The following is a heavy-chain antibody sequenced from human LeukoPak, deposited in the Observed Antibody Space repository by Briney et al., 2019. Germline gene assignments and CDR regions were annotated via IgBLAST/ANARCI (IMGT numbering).Heavy chain of an antibody. V-gene: IGHV4-39*01. CDR2: VYYGGST. Sequence: SDTLSLTCTVSGGSISSSDYYWGWIRQPPGKGLEWIGIVYYGGSTHYNPSHKGRVTLSVDTSKNQFSLKLTSVTAADTAVYYCARRISTYDSSGYSTGDAFDFWGRGILVTVSS. D-gene: IGHD3-22*01. CDR1: GGSISSSDYY. CDR3: ARRISTYDSSGYSTGDAFDF. J-gene: IGHJ4*02.